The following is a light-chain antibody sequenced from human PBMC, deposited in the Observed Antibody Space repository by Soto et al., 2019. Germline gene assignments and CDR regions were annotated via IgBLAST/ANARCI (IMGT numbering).Light chain of an antibody. V-gene: IGKV3-20*01. CDR3: QHYQSGHPIT. CDR1: QSVSSSY. Sequence: EIVLTQSPGTLSLSPGERATLSCRASQSVSSSYLAWYQQKPGQAPRLLIYGASSRATGIPDRFTGSGSETSFTLTISRLEPEDFALYYCQHYQSGHPITFGQGTRLENK. CDR2: GAS. J-gene: IGKJ5*01.